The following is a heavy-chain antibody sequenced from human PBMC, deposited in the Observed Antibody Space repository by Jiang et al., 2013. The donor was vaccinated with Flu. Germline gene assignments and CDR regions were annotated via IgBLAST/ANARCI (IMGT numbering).Heavy chain of an antibody. CDR2: IIPIFGTA. J-gene: IGHJ4*02. V-gene: IGHV1-69*01. CDR3: ARADTAMVVFDY. D-gene: IGHD5-18*01. CDR1: FSSYA. Sequence: FSSYAISWVRQAPGQGLEWMGGIIPIFGTANYAQKFQGRVTITADESTSTAYMELSSLRSEDTAVYYCARADTAMVVFDYWGQGTLVTVSS.